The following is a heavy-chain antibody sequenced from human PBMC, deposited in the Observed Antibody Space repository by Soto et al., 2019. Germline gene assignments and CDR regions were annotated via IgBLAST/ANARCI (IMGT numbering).Heavy chain of an antibody. Sequence: QVQLVESGGGVVQPGRSLRLSCAASGFSFSSYAMHWVRQAPGKGLEWVASISYGGTNKYYADSVKGRFTISRVNAESTLYLQMNSLRPEDTAVFYCASAGVGGFNLIFVFDYWGLVTLVTVSS. J-gene: IGHJ4*02. V-gene: IGHV3-30-3*01. CDR3: ASAGVGGFNLIFVFDY. CDR1: GFSFSSYA. CDR2: ISYGGTNK. D-gene: IGHD3-3*01.